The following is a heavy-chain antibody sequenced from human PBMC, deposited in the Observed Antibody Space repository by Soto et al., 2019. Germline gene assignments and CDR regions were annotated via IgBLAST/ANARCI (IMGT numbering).Heavy chain of an antibody. D-gene: IGHD3-16*02. CDR2: ISTNTGHT. Sequence: QVQLEQSGAEVKKPGASVKVSCKASGYTFTNYGISWVRQAPGQGLEWMGWISTNTGHTDYARNLRGRVTMTTDESTTTAYMELRSLTSDDTAIYFCAREEYRQVDHWGQGTLVTVSS. V-gene: IGHV1-18*04. CDR3: AREEYRQVDH. CDR1: GYTFTNYG. J-gene: IGHJ5*02.